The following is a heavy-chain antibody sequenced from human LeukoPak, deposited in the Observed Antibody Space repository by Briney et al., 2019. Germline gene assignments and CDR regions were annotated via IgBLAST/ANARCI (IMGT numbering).Heavy chain of an antibody. D-gene: IGHD4-11*01. J-gene: IGHJ4*02. CDR2: IKQDGNEK. CDR3: ARVWGGLQTD. Sequence: GGSLRLSCAASGFTFSSYWMSWVRQAPGKGLEWVANIKQDGNEKYHGDSVKGRFTISRDNAKNSLYLQMNSLRAEDTAVYYCARVWGGLQTDWGQGTLVTVSS. V-gene: IGHV3-7*01. CDR1: GFTFSSYW.